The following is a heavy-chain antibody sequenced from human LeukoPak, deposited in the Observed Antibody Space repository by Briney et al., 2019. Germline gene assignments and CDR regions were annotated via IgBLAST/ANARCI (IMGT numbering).Heavy chain of an antibody. Sequence: SEPQTLPCTVSVGSISGCYWRWLRQPPGEGLVWIGYIYYSGSTNYNPSLSSRLTISVDTSKNQYSLKLRSVAAADTAVYHCASNSGYDRYFFDYWGPGILVTVSS. V-gene: IGHV4-59*08. J-gene: IGHJ4*02. CDR3: ASNSGYDRYFFDY. D-gene: IGHD5-12*01. CDR1: VGSISGCY. CDR2: IYYSGST.